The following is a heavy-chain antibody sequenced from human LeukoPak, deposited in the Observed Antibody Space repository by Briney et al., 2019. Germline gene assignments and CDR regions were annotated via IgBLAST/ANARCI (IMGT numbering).Heavy chain of an antibody. CDR3: ASYDSSGYLDY. D-gene: IGHD3-22*01. V-gene: IGHV1-69*04. CDR2: IIPILGIA. CDR1: GGTFSSYA. J-gene: IGHJ4*02. Sequence: SVKASCKASGGTFSSYAISWVRQAPGQGLEWMGRIIPILGIANYAQKFQGRVTITADKSTSTAYMELSSLRSEDTAVYYCASYDSSGYLDYWGQGTLVTVSS.